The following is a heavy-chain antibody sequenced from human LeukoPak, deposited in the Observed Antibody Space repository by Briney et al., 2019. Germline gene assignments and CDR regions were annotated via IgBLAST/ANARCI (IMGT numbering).Heavy chain of an antibody. V-gene: IGHV3-11*04. D-gene: IGHD2-15*01. J-gene: IGHJ4*02. CDR3: ARDQTPFY. CDR1: GFTFSEFY. Sequence: GGSLRLSCAASGFTFSEFYMAWIRQAPGKGLEWISSISSSGASIYYAGSVRGRFTISRDNAKSSMWLQMSSLRAEDTAVYYCARDQTPFYWGQGSLVTVSS. CDR2: ISSSGASI.